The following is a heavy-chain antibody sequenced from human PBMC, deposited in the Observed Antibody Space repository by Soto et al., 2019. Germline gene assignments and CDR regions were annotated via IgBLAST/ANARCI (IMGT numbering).Heavy chain of an antibody. D-gene: IGHD5-18*01. CDR2: INHSGGT. CDR1: GGSFSGYY. V-gene: IGHV4-34*01. Sequence: SETLSLTCAVSGGSFSGYYWSWIRQPPGKGLEWIGEINHSGGTNYNPSLKSRVTISVDTSKNQFSLKLSSVTAADTAVYYCARGRKRIQLWSTFDYWGQGTLVTVSS. CDR3: ARGRKRIQLWSTFDY. J-gene: IGHJ4*02.